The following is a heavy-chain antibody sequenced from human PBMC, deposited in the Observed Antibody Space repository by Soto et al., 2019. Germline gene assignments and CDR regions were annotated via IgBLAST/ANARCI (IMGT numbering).Heavy chain of an antibody. CDR3: VRLVGNSWLDS. D-gene: IGHD2-2*01. V-gene: IGHV1-18*01. CDR1: GYTFTSYS. Sequence: ASVKVSCKASGYTFTSYSISWVRQAPGQGLEWMGWITTYSATTDYAQELQGRVTMTTDPSNNQLSLQLNSVTPDDTAVYYCVRLVGNSWLDSWGPGTLVTVSS. CDR2: ITTYSATT. J-gene: IGHJ5*01.